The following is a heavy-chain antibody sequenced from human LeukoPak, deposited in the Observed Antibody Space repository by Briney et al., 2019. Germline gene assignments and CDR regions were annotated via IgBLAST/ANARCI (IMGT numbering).Heavy chain of an antibody. Sequence: SVKVSCKASGGTFSSYAISWVRQAPGQGLEWMGGIIPIFGTANYAQKFQGRVTITADESASTAYMELSSLRSEDTAVYYCANIAVAGSFDYWGQGTLVTVSS. CDR2: IIPIFGTA. J-gene: IGHJ4*02. D-gene: IGHD6-19*01. CDR1: GGTFSSYA. V-gene: IGHV1-69*13. CDR3: ANIAVAGSFDY.